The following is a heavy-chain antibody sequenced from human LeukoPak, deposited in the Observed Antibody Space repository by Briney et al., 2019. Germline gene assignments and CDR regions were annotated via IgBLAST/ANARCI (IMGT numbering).Heavy chain of an antibody. V-gene: IGHV3-15*01. D-gene: IGHD5-24*01. CDR2: IKSKTDGGTT. CDR1: GFTFSNAW. CDR3: TTFGYNAYFDF. J-gene: IGHJ4*02. Sequence: GGSLRLSCAASGFTFSNAWMSWVPQAPGKGLEWFGRIKSKTDGGTTDYTAPVKGRLTISRDDSRNTLYLQMNSLQTEDTAVYYCTTFGYNAYFDFWGQGTLVTVSS.